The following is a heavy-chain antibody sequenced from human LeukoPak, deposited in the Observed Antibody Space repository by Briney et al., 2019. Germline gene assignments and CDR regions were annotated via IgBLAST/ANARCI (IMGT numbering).Heavy chain of an antibody. CDR2: IRCNSGFT. J-gene: IGHJ4*02. D-gene: IGHD4-17*01. CDR3: ARSHDYGYFDF. Sequence: ASLKVSCKASGYTFTDYYLHWVRQAPGQGFEWMGSIRCNSGFTTYLQKFQGRVTMTRDTSIGTAYMDLTRLDSDDTAVYYCARSHDYGYFDFWGQGTLVTVSS. CDR1: GYTFTDYY. V-gene: IGHV1-2*02.